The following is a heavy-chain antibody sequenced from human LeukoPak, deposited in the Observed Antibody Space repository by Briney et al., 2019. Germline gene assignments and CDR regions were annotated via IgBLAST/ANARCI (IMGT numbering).Heavy chain of an antibody. D-gene: IGHD4-23*01. V-gene: IGHV4-59*01. CDR1: GGSISSYY. CDR3: ARNNGGLYYYGMDV. J-gene: IGHJ6*02. CDR2: IYYSGST. Sequence: SETLSLTCTVSGGSISSYYWSWIRQPPGKGLEWIGYIYYSGSTNYNPSLKSRVAISVDTSKNQFSLKLSSVTAADTAVYYCARNNGGLYYYGMDVWGQGTTVTVSS.